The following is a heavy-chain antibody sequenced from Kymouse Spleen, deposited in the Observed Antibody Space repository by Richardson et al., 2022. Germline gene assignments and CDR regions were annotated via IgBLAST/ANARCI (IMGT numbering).Heavy chain of an antibody. V-gene: IGHV3-73*02. CDR3: TRLRGWFDP. CDR2: IRSKANSYAT. J-gene: IGHJ5*02. D-gene: IGHD3-16*02. Sequence: EVQLVESGGGLVQPGGSLKLSCAASGFTFSGSAMHWVRQASGKGLEWVGRIRSKANSYATAYAASVKGRFTISRDDSKNTAYLQMNSLKTEDTAVYYCTRLRGWFDPWGQGTLVTVSS. CDR1: GFTFSGSA.